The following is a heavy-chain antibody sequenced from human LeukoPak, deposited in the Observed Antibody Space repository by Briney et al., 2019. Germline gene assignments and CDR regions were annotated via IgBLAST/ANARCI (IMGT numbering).Heavy chain of an antibody. V-gene: IGHV1-8*01. Sequence: ASVKVSCKASGYTFTSYDINWVRQATGQGLEWMGWMNPNSGNTGYAQKFQGRVTITADESTSTAYMELSSLRSEDTAVYYCARSDYYGSGSYHGDYWGQGTLVTVSS. CDR1: GYTFTSYD. D-gene: IGHD3-10*01. J-gene: IGHJ4*02. CDR3: ARSDYYGSGSYHGDY. CDR2: MNPNSGNT.